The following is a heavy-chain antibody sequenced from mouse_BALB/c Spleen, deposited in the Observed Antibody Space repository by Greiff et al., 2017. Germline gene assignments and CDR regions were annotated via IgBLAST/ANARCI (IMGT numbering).Heavy chain of an antibody. J-gene: IGHJ4*01. Sequence: VQLMESGPGLVKPSQSLSLTCTVTGYSITSDYAWNWIRQFPGNTLEWMGYISYSGSTSYNPSLKSRISITRDTSKNQFFLQLNSVTTEDTATYYCARRTYDYDRYYYAMDYWGQGTSVTVSS. V-gene: IGHV3-2*02. CDR3: ARRTYDYDRYYYAMDY. CDR1: GYSITSDYA. CDR2: ISYSGST. D-gene: IGHD2-4*01.